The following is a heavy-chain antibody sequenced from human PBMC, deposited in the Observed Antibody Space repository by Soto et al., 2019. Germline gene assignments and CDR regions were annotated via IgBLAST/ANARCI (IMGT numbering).Heavy chain of an antibody. CDR3: VRVGRLGGY. D-gene: IGHD3-16*01. CDR2: IKEDGSGK. J-gene: IGHJ4*02. Sequence: PGGSLRLSCTASGFTFSSYWMSWVRQAPGKGLGWVANIKEDGSGKYYVDSVKGRFSISRDNARNSLYLQMNSRRVEDKAVYYCVRVGRLGGYWGQGALVTVSS. CDR1: GFTFSSYW. V-gene: IGHV3-7*03.